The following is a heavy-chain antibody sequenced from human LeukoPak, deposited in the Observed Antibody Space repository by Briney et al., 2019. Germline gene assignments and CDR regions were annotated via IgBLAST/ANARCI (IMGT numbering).Heavy chain of an antibody. J-gene: IGHJ6*03. Sequence: GGSLRLSCAASGFTFDDYGMSWVRQAPGKGLEWVSGINWNGGSTGYADSVKGRFTISRDNAKNSLYLQMNSLRAEDTALYYCARAGSELHYYYYYYYMDVWGKGTTVNVSS. V-gene: IGHV3-20*04. D-gene: IGHD2-15*01. CDR3: ARAGSELHYYYYYYYMDV. CDR1: GFTFDDYG. CDR2: INWNGGST.